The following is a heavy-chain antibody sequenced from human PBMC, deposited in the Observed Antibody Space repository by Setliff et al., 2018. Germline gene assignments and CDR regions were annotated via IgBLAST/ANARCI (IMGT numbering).Heavy chain of an antibody. Sequence: SVKVSCKASGYTFTSYDINWMRQAPGQGLEWMGGIIPIFGTAKYAQKFQGRVTITADQSTRTAYMELSSLRSEDTAVYYCAIPSSGNFYFDYWGQGTLVTVSS. V-gene: IGHV1-69*13. J-gene: IGHJ4*02. CDR1: GYTFTSYD. CDR3: AIPSSGNFYFDY. D-gene: IGHD1-26*01. CDR2: IIPIFGTA.